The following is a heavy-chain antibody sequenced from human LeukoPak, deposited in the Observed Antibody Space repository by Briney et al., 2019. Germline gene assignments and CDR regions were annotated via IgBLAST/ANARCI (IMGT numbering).Heavy chain of an antibody. Sequence: EGSLRLSCAASGFTFSSYSMNWVRQAPGKGLEWVSGISGSGATIFYADSVTGRFTISRDNSKNTLYLQMSSLRAEDTALYYCAKSPGPYYYGYYFDFWGQGTLVAVSS. CDR2: ISGSGATI. CDR1: GFTFSSYS. D-gene: IGHD3-22*01. J-gene: IGHJ4*02. CDR3: AKSPGPYYYGYYFDF. V-gene: IGHV3-23*01.